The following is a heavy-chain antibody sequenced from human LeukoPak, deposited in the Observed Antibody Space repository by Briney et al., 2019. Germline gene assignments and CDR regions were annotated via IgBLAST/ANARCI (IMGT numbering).Heavy chain of an antibody. D-gene: IGHD3-22*01. V-gene: IGHV1-46*01. CDR3: ARGRHYYDSSDYYYEGDAFDI. J-gene: IGHJ3*02. CDR2: INPSGDST. CDR1: GYTFTGYY. Sequence: GASVKVSCKASGYTFTGYYMHWVRQAPGQGLEWMGIINPSGDSTSYAQKFQGRVTMTRDMSTSTVYMELSSLRSEDTAVYYCARGRHYYDSSDYYYEGDAFDIWGQGTMVTVSS.